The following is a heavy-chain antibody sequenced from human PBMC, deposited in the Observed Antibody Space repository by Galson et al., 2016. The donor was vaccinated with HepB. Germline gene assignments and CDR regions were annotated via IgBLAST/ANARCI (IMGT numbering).Heavy chain of an antibody. J-gene: IGHJ4*02. V-gene: IGHV4-34*01. CDR3: ARARGRQLFDY. CDR1: GGSLRISF. Sequence: SETLSLTCAVYGGSLRISFWTWIRQPPGKGLEWIGETNHSGSTNYNPSLRSRVTISVDTSRNQFSLKRSSVTAADTAMYYCARARGRQLFDYWGQGTLVTVSS. CDR2: TNHSGST. D-gene: IGHD6-13*01.